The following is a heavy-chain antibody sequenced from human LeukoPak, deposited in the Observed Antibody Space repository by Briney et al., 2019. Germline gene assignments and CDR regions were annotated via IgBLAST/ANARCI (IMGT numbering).Heavy chain of an antibody. Sequence: SETLSLTCTVSGGSISSSSYYWGWVRQPPGKGLEWIGSTYYSGSTNYNPSLKSRVTISVDTSKNQFSLKLSSVTAADTAVYYCAKSRFSLDAFDIWGQGTMVTVSS. D-gene: IGHD6-13*01. CDR3: AKSRFSLDAFDI. J-gene: IGHJ3*02. CDR2: TYYSGST. V-gene: IGHV4-39*07. CDR1: GGSISSSSYY.